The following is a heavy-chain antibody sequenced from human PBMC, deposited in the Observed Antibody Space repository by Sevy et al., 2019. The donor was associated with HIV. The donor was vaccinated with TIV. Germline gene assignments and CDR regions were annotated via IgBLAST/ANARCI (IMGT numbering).Heavy chain of an antibody. CDR2: ISSSGSTI. J-gene: IGHJ4*02. V-gene: IGHV3-11*04. D-gene: IGHD6-13*01. CDR3: AREYSRTFDY. Sequence: GGSLRLSCAASGFTFSDHYMSWIRQAPGKGLEWVSYISSSGSTIYYADSVKGRFTISRDNSKNTLYLQMNSLRAEDTAVYYCAREYSRTFDYWGQGTLVTVSS. CDR1: GFTFSDHY.